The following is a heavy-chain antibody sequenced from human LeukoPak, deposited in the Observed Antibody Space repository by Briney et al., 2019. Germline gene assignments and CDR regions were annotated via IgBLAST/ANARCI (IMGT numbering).Heavy chain of an antibody. CDR1: GITFNRYA. J-gene: IGHJ4*02. D-gene: IGHD1-1*01. V-gene: IGHV3-23*01. CDR3: AKEAIPHLNSDSWVEY. Sequence: GGSLRLSCAASGITFNRYAVSWARQAPGKGLEWVSGISGSGDKTYYADSVKGRFTISRDNSKNTLYLQMNSLRAEDTAVYYCAKEAIPHLNSDSWVEYWGRGTMVTVSS. CDR2: ISGSGDKT.